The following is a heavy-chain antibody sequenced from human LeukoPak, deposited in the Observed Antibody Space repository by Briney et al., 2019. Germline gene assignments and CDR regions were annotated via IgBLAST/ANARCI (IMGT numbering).Heavy chain of an antibody. CDR2: IYSGDST. J-gene: IGHJ3*02. D-gene: IGHD1-14*01. CDR3: SRLPRTGATRNAFDI. Sequence: PGRSLRLSCAASGFSVSTNYMNWVRQAPGKGLEWVSVIYSGDSTNYADSVKGRFTISRDNSKNTLYLQMNSLRAEDTAVYYCSRLPRTGATRNAFDIWGQGTMVTVSS. CDR1: GFSVSTNY. V-gene: IGHV3-66*02.